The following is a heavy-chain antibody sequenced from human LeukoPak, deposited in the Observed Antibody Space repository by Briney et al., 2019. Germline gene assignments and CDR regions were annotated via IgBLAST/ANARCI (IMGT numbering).Heavy chain of an antibody. Sequence: PSETLSLTCAVYGGSFSDYYWSWIRQPPGKGLEWIGEINHSGSTNYNPSLKSRVTISVDTSKNQFSLKLSSVTAADTALYYCAYSSGYQQHRGQGTLVTVSS. D-gene: IGHD3-22*01. CDR2: INHSGST. CDR3: AYSSGYQQH. J-gene: IGHJ1*01. CDR1: GGSFSDYY. V-gene: IGHV4-34*01.